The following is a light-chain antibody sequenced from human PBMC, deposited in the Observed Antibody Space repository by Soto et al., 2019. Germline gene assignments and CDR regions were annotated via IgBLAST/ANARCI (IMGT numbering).Light chain of an antibody. CDR2: KVS. CDR3: MQGTHWPHT. CDR1: QSLLYGDGNTF. J-gene: IGKJ1*01. V-gene: IGKV2-30*01. Sequence: DVVMTQSPLSLPVTPGQPASISCRSSQSLLYGDGNTFLSWSQQRPGQSPRRLIYKVSNRDSGVPDRFSGSGSGTDFTLKISGVEAEDVGLYYCMQGTHWPHTFGQGTKVDIK.